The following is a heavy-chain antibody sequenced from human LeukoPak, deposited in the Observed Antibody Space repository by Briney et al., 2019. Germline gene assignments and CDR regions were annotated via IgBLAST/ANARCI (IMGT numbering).Heavy chain of an antibody. CDR3: ARVLGFGDAFDI. D-gene: IGHD3-16*01. V-gene: IGHV3-48*01. CDR2: ISSSSSTI. Sequence: PGGSLRLSCAACGFTFSSYSMNWVRQAPGKGLEWVSYISSSSSTIYYADSVKGRFTISRDNAKNSLYLQMNSLRAEDTAVYYCARVLGFGDAFDIWGQGTMVTVSS. CDR1: GFTFSSYS. J-gene: IGHJ3*02.